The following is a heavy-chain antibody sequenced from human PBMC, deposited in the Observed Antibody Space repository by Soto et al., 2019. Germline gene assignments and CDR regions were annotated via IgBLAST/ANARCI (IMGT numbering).Heavy chain of an antibody. CDR3: ARLRRYDSSGYPNYYYYYGMDV. D-gene: IGHD3-22*01. CDR2: INAGNGNT. V-gene: IGHV1-3*01. Sequence: ASGKVSCKASGYTFKSYVMHWVRQAPGQRLEWMGWINAGNGNTKYSQKFQGRVTITRDTSASTAYMELSSLRSEVTAVYYCARLRRYDSSGYPNYYYYYGMDVWGQGTTVTVSS. J-gene: IGHJ6*02. CDR1: GYTFKSYV.